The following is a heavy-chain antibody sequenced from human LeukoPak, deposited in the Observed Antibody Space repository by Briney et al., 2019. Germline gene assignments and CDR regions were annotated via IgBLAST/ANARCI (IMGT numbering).Heavy chain of an antibody. CDR1: GVTVSSNY. Sequence: PGGSLRLSCAASGVTVSSNYMSWVRQAPGKGLEWVSVIYSGGSTYYADSVKGRFTISRDNSKNTLYLQMNSLRAEDTAVYYCARARRYSSGWSRIFDYWGQGTLVTVSS. J-gene: IGHJ4*02. CDR3: ARARRYSSGWSRIFDY. CDR2: IYSGGST. D-gene: IGHD6-19*01. V-gene: IGHV3-53*01.